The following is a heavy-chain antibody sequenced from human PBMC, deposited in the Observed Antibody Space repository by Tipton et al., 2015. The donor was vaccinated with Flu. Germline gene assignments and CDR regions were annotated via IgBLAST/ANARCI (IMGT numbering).Heavy chain of an antibody. CDR2: IYYSGIT. CDR1: GASISSSY. V-gene: IGHV4-59*01. Sequence: LRLSCTVSGASISSSYWSWIRQAPGKGLEWIGHIYYSGITNYNPSLKSRITISVDTSKNQFSLRLSSVTAADTAVYYCARDTSLQRWGQGTPVTVS. CDR3: ARDTSLQR. J-gene: IGHJ1*01.